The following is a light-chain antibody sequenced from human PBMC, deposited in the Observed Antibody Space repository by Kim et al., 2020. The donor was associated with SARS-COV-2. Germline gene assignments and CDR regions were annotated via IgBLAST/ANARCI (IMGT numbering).Light chain of an antibody. V-gene: IGKV3-20*01. CDR1: HSVSSSY. Sequence: SPGDSASLSCRASHSVSSSYVAWYQQKPGQAPRLLIYGASSRATGIPDRFSGSGSRTDFTLTISRLEPEDVAVYYCQQYGSSPLTFGGGTKVDIK. J-gene: IGKJ4*01. CDR2: GAS. CDR3: QQYGSSPLT.